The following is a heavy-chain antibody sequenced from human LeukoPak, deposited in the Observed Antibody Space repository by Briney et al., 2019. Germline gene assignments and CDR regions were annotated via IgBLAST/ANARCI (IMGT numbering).Heavy chain of an antibody. CDR3: ARDSGRGWFYEAFDI. V-gene: IGHV4-61*02. Sequence: SQTLSLTCTVSGGSVSSGTYYWSWIRQPVGKGLEWIGRIYTSGSTNYNPSLKSRITISIDTSKNQFSLKLSSVTAADTAVYYCARDSGRGWFYEAFDIWGQGTIVIVSS. J-gene: IGHJ3*02. D-gene: IGHD6-19*01. CDR2: IYTSGST. CDR1: GGSVSSGTYY.